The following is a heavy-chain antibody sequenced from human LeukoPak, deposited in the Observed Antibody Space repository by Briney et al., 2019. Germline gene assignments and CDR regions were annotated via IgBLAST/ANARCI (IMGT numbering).Heavy chain of an antibody. D-gene: IGHD3-9*01. CDR1: GFTVSSNY. Sequence: QSGGSLRLSCAASGFTVSSNYMSWVRQAPGKGLEWVSVIYSGGSTYYADSVKGRSTISRDNSKNTLYLQMNSLRAEDTAVYYCARALILTGYYKGLFDYWGQGTLVTVSS. CDR2: IYSGGST. J-gene: IGHJ4*02. CDR3: ARALILTGYYKGLFDY. V-gene: IGHV3-66*01.